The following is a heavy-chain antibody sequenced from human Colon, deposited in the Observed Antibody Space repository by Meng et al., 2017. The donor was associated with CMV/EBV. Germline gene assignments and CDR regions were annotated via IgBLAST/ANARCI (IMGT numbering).Heavy chain of an antibody. CDR3: APVAAPGEGFDY. CDR2: IFPIFGIA. J-gene: IGHJ4*02. Sequence: CKASGGPFSSYTFPWVRQAPGHGLEWMGGIFPIFGIANYAQNFQGRVTITADKSTSTAYMELSSLRSEDTAMYYCAPVAAPGEGFDYWGQGTLVTVSS. CDR1: GGPFSSYT. D-gene: IGHD6-25*01. V-gene: IGHV1-69*17.